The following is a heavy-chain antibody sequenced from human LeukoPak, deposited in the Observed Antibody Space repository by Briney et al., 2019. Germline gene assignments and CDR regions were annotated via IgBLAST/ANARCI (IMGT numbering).Heavy chain of an antibody. D-gene: IGHD5-24*01. CDR3: ARGDYGLSGDGYNLNY. CDR1: GFTVSSNY. CDR2: IYSGGST. V-gene: IGHV3-66*01. J-gene: IGHJ4*02. Sequence: PGGSLRLSCAASGFTVSSNYMSWVRQAPGKGLEWVSVIYSGGSTYYADSVKGRFTISRDNSKNTLYLQMNSLRAEDTAVYYCARGDYGLSGDGYNLNYWGQGTLVTVSS.